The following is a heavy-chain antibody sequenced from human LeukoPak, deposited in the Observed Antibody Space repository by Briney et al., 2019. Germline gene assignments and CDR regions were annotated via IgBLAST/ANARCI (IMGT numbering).Heavy chain of an antibody. D-gene: IGHD3-10*01. CDR1: GFTFSSYE. Sequence: GGSLRLSCAASGFTFSSYEMNWVRQAPGKGLEWGSYTSSSSSTIYYADSVKGRFTISIDKDKNLLYLQMNTLRAEDTAVYYCAIESYYGSGSYRAGAGNWFCPWGQGTLVTVSS. CDR3: AIESYYGSGSYRAGAGNWFCP. J-gene: IGHJ5*02. CDR2: TSSSSSTI. V-gene: IGHV3-48*03.